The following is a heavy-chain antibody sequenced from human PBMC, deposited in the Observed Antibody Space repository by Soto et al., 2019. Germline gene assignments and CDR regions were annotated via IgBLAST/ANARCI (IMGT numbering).Heavy chain of an antibody. CDR3: AKDWVIQPEGMDV. V-gene: IGHV3-23*01. D-gene: IGHD5-18*01. CDR1: GVTFSSYA. CDR2: ISGSGGST. Sequence: WGSLKLSCAASGVTFSSYARSWVRQAPGKGLEWVSAISGSGGSTYYADSVKGRFTISRDNSKNTLYLQMNSLRAEDTAVYYCAKDWVIQPEGMDVWGQGTTVTVS. J-gene: IGHJ6*02.